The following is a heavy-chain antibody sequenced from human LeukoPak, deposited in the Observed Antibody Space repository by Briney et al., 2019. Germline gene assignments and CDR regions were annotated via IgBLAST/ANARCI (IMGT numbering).Heavy chain of an antibody. CDR3: TKRVKYGGTWDHFAD. D-gene: IGHD1-26*01. Sequence: PGVSLRLSCAASGFTFDNYRMSWVRQAPGKGLEWVSTVNADGGNTYYADSVKGRFTISRDNSKSTLILQMNSLRVEDTALYYCTKRVKYGGTWDHFADWGQGTLVTVSS. V-gene: IGHV3-23*01. CDR2: VNADGGNT. CDR1: GFTFDNYR. J-gene: IGHJ4*02.